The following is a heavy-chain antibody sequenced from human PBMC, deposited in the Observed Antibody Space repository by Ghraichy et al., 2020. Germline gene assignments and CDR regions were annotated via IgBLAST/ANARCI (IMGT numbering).Heavy chain of an antibody. CDR1: GFTFSSYA. CDR3: AKEGTRGRIAVAGSRNYFDY. Sequence: GESLNISCAASGFTFSSYAMSWVRQAPGKGLEWVSAISGSGGSTYYADSVKGRFTISRDNSKNTLYLQMNSLRAEDTAVYYCAKEGTRGRIAVAGSRNYFDYWGQGTLVTVSS. D-gene: IGHD6-19*01. J-gene: IGHJ4*02. CDR2: ISGSGGST. V-gene: IGHV3-23*01.